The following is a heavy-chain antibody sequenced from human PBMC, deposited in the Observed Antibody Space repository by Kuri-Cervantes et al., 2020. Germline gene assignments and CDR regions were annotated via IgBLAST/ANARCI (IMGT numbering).Heavy chain of an antibody. J-gene: IGHJ4*02. CDR1: GGSISSNDYH. V-gene: IGHV4-30-4*01. D-gene: IGHD3-22*01. CDR3: ARVDSSGYRIDY. CDR2: GHYTGSA. Sequence: SCTVSGGSISSNDYHWSWIRQPPGKGLEWIGYGHYTGSAYYNPSLESRLTISVDTSRNQFSLMMSSVTAADTAVYYCARVDSSGYRIDYWGQGTLVTVSS.